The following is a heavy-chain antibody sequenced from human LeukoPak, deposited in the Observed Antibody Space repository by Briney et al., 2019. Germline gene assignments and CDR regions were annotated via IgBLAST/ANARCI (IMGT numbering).Heavy chain of an antibody. CDR2: INQDGNSQ. CDR1: GFAFSSYW. Sequence: GGSLRLSCEASGFAFSSYWASWVRQAPGKGLGWVANINQDGNSQNYVGSVRGRFTISKDNAKNSVYLQMNSPRAEDTAVYYCARSLWPEDYWGQGILVTVSS. D-gene: IGHD2-21*01. V-gene: IGHV3-7*01. CDR3: ARSLWPEDY. J-gene: IGHJ4*02.